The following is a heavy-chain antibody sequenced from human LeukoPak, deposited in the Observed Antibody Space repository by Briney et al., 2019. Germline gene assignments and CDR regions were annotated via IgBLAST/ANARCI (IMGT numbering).Heavy chain of an antibody. V-gene: IGHV3-66*01. CDR3: AKGPLYYYDSSGYFDY. CDR1: GFTFSSYE. J-gene: IGHJ4*02. Sequence: GGSLRLSCAASGFTFSSYEMNWVRQAPGKGLEWVSVIYSGGSTYYADSVKSRFTISRDNSKNTLYLQMNSLRAEDTAVYYCAKGPLYYYDSSGYFDYWGQGTLVTVSS. CDR2: IYSGGST. D-gene: IGHD3-22*01.